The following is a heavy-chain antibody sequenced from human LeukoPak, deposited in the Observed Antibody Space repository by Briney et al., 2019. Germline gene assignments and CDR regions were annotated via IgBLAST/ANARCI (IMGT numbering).Heavy chain of an antibody. D-gene: IGHD6-19*01. CDR3: VRDGMAVAGTAPLDY. Sequence: PGGSLRLSCSASGFPFSSYAMLWVRQAPGKGLEYVSAISGSGDITYYADSVKGRFTISRDNSKNTLYLQMRSLKPKARAVYNCVRDGMAVAGTAPLDYWGQGILVTVSS. V-gene: IGHV3-64D*09. CDR2: ISGSGDIT. CDR1: GFPFSSYA. J-gene: IGHJ4*02.